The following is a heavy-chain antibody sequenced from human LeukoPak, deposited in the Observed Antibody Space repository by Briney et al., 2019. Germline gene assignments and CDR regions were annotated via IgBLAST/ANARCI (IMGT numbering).Heavy chain of an antibody. D-gene: IGHD6-13*01. V-gene: IGHV3-30*18. CDR1: GFTFSSYG. J-gene: IGHJ6*02. Sequence: GGSLRLSCAASGFTFSSYGMHWVRQAPGKGLEWVAVISYDGSNKYYADSVKGRFTISRDNSKNTLYLQMNSLRAEDTAVYYCANAPAAGPIGYGMDVWGQGTTVTVSS. CDR3: ANAPAAGPIGYGMDV. CDR2: ISYDGSNK.